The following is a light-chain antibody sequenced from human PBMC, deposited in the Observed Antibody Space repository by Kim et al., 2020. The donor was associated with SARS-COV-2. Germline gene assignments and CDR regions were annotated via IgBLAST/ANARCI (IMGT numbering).Light chain of an antibody. Sequence: EIVMTRSPAALSVSPGERATLSCRASQSVGTHLAWYQQKPGQAPRLLIYGASTRATSIPPRFSGGGSGTEFTLTISSLQSEDFAVYYCQQYDDWPPVTFGQGTRLEIK. CDR1: QSVGTH. CDR2: GAS. J-gene: IGKJ5*01. V-gene: IGKV3-15*01. CDR3: QQYDDWPPVT.